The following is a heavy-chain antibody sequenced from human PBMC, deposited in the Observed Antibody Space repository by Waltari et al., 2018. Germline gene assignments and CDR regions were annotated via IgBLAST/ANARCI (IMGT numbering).Heavy chain of an antibody. Sequence: EVQLMESGGGLIQPGGSLRLSCAASGFTVSSSSMSWVRQAPGKGLEVVSHSGTNRYYAAPGKGRFTVSRDYSTNTLSLQMNSLTIEDTAVYYCVRDYKLGIAAGGSPLNYYYFMDVWGRGTTVTVSS. D-gene: IGHD6-13*01. J-gene: IGHJ6*03. V-gene: IGHV3-53*01. CDR1: GFTVSSSS. CDR2: HSGTNR. CDR3: VRDYKLGIAAGGSPLNYYYFMDV.